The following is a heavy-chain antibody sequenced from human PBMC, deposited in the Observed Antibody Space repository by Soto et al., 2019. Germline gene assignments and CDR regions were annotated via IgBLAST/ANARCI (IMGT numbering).Heavy chain of an antibody. CDR3: AKYSSSSAYYSYYMDV. CDR1: GFTFSSYP. CDR2: ISGTGAGI. J-gene: IGHJ6*03. D-gene: IGHD6-6*01. V-gene: IGHV3-23*01. Sequence: EVQLLESGGGLVQPGGSLRLSCAASGFTFSSYPMSWVRQAPGKGLEWVSAISGTGAGIYYADSVKGRFTISRDSSKNTLYLQMNSLRAEDTAVYYCAKYSSSSAYYSYYMDVWGKGTTVTVSS.